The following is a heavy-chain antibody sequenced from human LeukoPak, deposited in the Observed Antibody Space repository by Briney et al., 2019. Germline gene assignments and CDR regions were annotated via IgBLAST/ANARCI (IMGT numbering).Heavy chain of an antibody. D-gene: IGHD3-22*01. CDR3: ARYYYDSSGYYWVDY. Sequence: ASVKVSCKASGYTFTSYGISWVRQAPGQGLEWMGWISAYNGNTNYAQKLQGRVTMTTDTSTSTAYMELRGLRSDDTAVYYCARYYYDSSGYYWVDYWGQGTLVTVSS. J-gene: IGHJ4*02. CDR1: GYTFTSYG. V-gene: IGHV1-18*01. CDR2: ISAYNGNT.